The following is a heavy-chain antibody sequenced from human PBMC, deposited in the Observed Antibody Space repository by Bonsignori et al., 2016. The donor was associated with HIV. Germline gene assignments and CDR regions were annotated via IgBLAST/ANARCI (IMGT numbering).Heavy chain of an antibody. Sequence: SETLSLTCAVYGGSFSGYYWSWIRQPPGKGLEWIGEINHSGSTNYNPSLKSRVTISVDTSKNQFSLKLSSVTAADTAVYYCASQDIVVVPAALDYWGPGNPGHRLL. CDR1: GGSFSGYY. CDR3: ASQDIVVVPAALDY. D-gene: IGHD2-2*01. J-gene: IGHJ4*02. CDR2: INHSGST. V-gene: IGHV4-34*01.